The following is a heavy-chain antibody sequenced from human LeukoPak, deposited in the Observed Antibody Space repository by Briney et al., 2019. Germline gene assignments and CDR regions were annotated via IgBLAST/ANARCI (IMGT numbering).Heavy chain of an antibody. J-gene: IGHJ5*02. D-gene: IGHD6-13*01. CDR3: ARPSSWSNWFDP. V-gene: IGHV4-39*01. CDR1: GGSISSSSYY. CDR2: IYYSGST. Sequence: ETXSLTCTVSGGSISSSSYYWGWIRQPPGKGLEWIGSIYYSGSTYYNPSLKSRVTISVDTSKNQFSLKLSSVTAADTAVYYCARPSSWSNWFDPWGQGTLVTVSS.